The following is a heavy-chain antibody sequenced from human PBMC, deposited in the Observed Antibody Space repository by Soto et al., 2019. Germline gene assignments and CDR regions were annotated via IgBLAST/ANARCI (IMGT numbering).Heavy chain of an antibody. CDR1: GFTFSSYA. Sequence: GGSLRLSRAASGFTFSSYAMSWVRQAPGKGLEWVSAISGSGGSTYYADSVKGRFTISRDNSKNTLYLQMNSLRAEDTAVYYCAKGFVWSGYYQNWFDPWGQGTLVTVSS. CDR2: ISGSGGST. J-gene: IGHJ5*02. D-gene: IGHD3-3*01. CDR3: AKGFVWSGYYQNWFDP. V-gene: IGHV3-23*01.